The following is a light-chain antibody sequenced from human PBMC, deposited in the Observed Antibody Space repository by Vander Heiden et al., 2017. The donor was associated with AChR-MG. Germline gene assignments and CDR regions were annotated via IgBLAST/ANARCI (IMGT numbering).Light chain of an antibody. CDR3: QQSYSNPKT. J-gene: IGKJ4*01. CDR2: AAS. V-gene: IGKV1-39*01. CDR1: QSITIY. Sequence: DLQVTQSPSSLSASVGDRDPITCRASQSITIYLNWYQQRPGKAPKLLIYAASSLQSGVPSRFSGSGSGTDFTLTISSLQPEDFATYYCQQSYSNPKTFGGGTKVEI.